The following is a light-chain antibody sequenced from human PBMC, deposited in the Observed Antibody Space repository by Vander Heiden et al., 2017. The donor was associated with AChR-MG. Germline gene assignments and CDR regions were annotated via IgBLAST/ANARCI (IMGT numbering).Light chain of an antibody. CDR3: TSYAGSNNLV. CDR2: EVT. CDR1: SSDVGGYDF. Sequence: QSALPQPPSASGSPGQSVTIPCTGTSSDVGGYDFVSWYQQHPGKAPKLMIYEVTKRPSGVPDRFSGSKSGSTASLTVSGLQAEDEADYYCTSYAGSNNLVFGGGTKLTVL. J-gene: IGLJ3*02. V-gene: IGLV2-8*01.